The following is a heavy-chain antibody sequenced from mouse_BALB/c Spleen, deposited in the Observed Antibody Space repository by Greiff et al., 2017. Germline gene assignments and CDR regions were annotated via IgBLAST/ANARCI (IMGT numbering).Heavy chain of an antibody. D-gene: IGHD3-1*01. Sequence: EVKLMESGGGLVQPGGSMKLSCVASGFTFSNYWMNWVRQSPEKGLEWVAEIRLKSNNYATHYAESVKGRFTISRDDSKSSVYLQMNNLRAEDTGIYYCTRGNSDWYFDVWGAGTTVTVSS. CDR2: IRLKSNNYAT. CDR1: GFTFSNYW. CDR3: TRGNSDWYFDV. V-gene: IGHV6-6*02. J-gene: IGHJ1*01.